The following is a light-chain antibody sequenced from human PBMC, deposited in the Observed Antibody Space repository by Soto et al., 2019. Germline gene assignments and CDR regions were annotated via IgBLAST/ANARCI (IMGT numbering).Light chain of an antibody. CDR2: DAS. CDR1: QSVSSY. V-gene: IGKV3-11*01. Sequence: EIVLTQSPATLSLSPGERATLSCRASQSVSSYLAWYQQKPGQAPRLLIYDASNRATGIPARFSGSGSGTDFTLSTSSLDPEHFAVYYCQQRSNWPLTFGPGTKVDIK. J-gene: IGKJ3*01. CDR3: QQRSNWPLT.